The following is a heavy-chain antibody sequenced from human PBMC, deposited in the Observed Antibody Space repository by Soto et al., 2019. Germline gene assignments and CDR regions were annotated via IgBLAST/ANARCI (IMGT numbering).Heavy chain of an antibody. Sequence: SETLSLTCTVSGYSISSGGYYYSWIRQHPGEGLEWIGYIYYSGNTYYNPSLKSRVTISVDTSKNQFSLKLSSVTAADTAVYYCARESRQYSRMNWFDPWCQGTLVTVSS. J-gene: IGHJ5*02. CDR2: IYYSGNT. D-gene: IGHD2-21*01. CDR1: GYSISSGGYY. V-gene: IGHV4-31*03. CDR3: ARESRQYSRMNWFDP.